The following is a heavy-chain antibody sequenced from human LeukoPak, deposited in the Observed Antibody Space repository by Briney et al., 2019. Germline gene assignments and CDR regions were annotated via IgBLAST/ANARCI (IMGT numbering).Heavy chain of an antibody. CDR3: ASEYSYAYFDY. J-gene: IGHJ4*02. D-gene: IGHD5-18*01. Sequence: SETLSLTCTVSGGSVSSGSHYWSWIRQPPGRGLEWIGHIYYIGSTNYNPSLKSRVTISVDTSKNQFSLKLSSVTAADTAVYYCASEYSYAYFDYWGQGTLVTVSS. V-gene: IGHV4-61*01. CDR2: IYYIGST. CDR1: GGSVSSGSHY.